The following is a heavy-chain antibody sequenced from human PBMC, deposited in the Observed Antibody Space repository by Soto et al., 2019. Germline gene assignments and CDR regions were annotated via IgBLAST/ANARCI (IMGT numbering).Heavy chain of an antibody. CDR3: AKPAEYSSWGGDYFDY. V-gene: IGHV3-43*01. J-gene: IGHJ4*02. Sequence: EVQLVESGGVVVQPGGSLRLSCAASGFTFDDYTMHWVRQAPGKGLEWVSLISWDGGSTYYADSVKGRFTISRDNSKNSLYLQMNSLRTEDTALYYCAKPAEYSSWGGDYFDYWGQGTLVTVSS. CDR2: ISWDGGST. CDR1: GFTFDDYT. D-gene: IGHD6-6*01.